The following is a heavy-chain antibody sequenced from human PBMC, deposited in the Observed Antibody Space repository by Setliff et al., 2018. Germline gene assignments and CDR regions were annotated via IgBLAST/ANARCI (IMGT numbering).Heavy chain of an antibody. V-gene: IGHV4-34*01. CDR3: ARGRNIAARLFDS. D-gene: IGHD6-6*01. CDR2: INHRGST. Sequence: SETLSLTCAAYSGTFSDYHWTWIRQSPEKGLEWIGEINHRGSTNYNPSLKSRVTISVDTSKNQFSLKLSSVTAADAGVYYCARGRNIAARLFDSWGQGTRVTVSS. CDR1: SGTFSDYH. J-gene: IGHJ4*02.